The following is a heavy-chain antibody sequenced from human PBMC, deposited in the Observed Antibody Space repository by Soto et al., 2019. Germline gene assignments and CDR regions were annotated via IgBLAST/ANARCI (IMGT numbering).Heavy chain of an antibody. J-gene: IGHJ6*02. CDR2: ISYDGSNK. CDR3: ARESGAQQWLVTSSYYGMDV. V-gene: IGHV3-30-3*01. Sequence: QVQLVESGGGVVQPGRSLRLSCAASGFTFSSYAMHWVRQAPGKGLERVAVISYDGSNKYYADSVKGRFTISRDNSKNTLYLQMNSLRAEDTAVYYCARESGAQQWLVTSSYYGMDVWGQGTTVTVSS. D-gene: IGHD6-19*01. CDR1: GFTFSSYA.